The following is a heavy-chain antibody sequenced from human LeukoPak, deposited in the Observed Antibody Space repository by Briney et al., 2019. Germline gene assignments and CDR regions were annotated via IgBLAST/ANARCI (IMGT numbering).Heavy chain of an antibody. CDR3: ARRVRGAGWFDP. J-gene: IGHJ5*02. D-gene: IGHD1-26*01. CDR2: INHSGST. V-gene: IGHV4-34*01. Sequence: SETLSLTCAVYGGSFSGYYWSWIRQPPGKGLEWIGEINHSGSTSYNPSLKSRVTISVDTSKNQFSLKLSSVTAADTAVYYCARRVRGAGWFDPWGQGTLVTVSS. CDR1: GGSFSGYY.